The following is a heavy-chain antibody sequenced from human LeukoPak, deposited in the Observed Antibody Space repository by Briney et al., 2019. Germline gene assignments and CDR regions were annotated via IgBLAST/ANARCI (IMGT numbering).Heavy chain of an antibody. CDR3: SRESPIWFGTEFDAFDI. J-gene: IGHJ3*02. D-gene: IGHD3-10*01. CDR1: GYTFTSYG. V-gene: IGHV1-18*01. Sequence: ASVNVSYKASGYTFTSYGISWVRQAPGQGLEWMGWISAYNGNTNYAQKLQGRVTITTDTSTSTAYMELRSLRSDDTAVYYCSRESPIWFGTEFDAFDIWGQGTMVTVSS. CDR2: ISAYNGNT.